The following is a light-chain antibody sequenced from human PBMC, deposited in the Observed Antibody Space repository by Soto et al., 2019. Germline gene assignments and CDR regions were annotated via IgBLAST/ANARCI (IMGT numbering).Light chain of an antibody. V-gene: IGLV2-14*01. CDR1: SSDVGGYNY. CDR3: SSYTSSSSVV. J-gene: IGLJ2*01. CDR2: DVS. Sequence: QSALTQPASVSGSPGQSITISCTGTSSDVGGYNYVSWYQQHPGRAPKLMIYDVSNRPSGVSSRFSGSKSGNTASLTISGLQAEDEAVYYCSSYTSSSSVVFGGGTKLTVL.